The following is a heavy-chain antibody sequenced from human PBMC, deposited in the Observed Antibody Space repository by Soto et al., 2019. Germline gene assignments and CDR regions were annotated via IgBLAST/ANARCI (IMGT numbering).Heavy chain of an antibody. V-gene: IGHV1-18*04. CDR1: GYTFTSYG. D-gene: IGHD2-15*01. CDR2: ISAYNGNT. CDR3: ALVVVAATGTLLFDY. J-gene: IGHJ4*02. Sequence: ASVKVSCKASGYTFTSYGISWVRQAPGQGLEWMGWISAYNGNTNYAQKLQGRVTMTTDTSTSTAYMELRSLRSDDTAVYYCALVVVAATGTLLFDYWGQGTLVTVSS.